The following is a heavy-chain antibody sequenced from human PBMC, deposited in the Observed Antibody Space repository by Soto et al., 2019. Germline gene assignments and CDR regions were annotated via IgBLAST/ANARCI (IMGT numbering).Heavy chain of an antibody. Sequence: ASVKVSCKASGYTFTSYGISWVRQAPGQGLEWMGWISAYNGNTNYAQKLQGRVTMTTDTSTSTAYMELRSLRSDDTAVYYCARVGTLWFGESKYNWFDPWGQGTLFTVSS. V-gene: IGHV1-18*01. J-gene: IGHJ5*02. CDR1: GYTFTSYG. CDR2: ISAYNGNT. CDR3: ARVGTLWFGESKYNWFDP. D-gene: IGHD3-10*01.